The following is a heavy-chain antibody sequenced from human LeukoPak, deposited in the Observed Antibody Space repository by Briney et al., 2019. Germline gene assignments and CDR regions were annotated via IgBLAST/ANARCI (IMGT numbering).Heavy chain of an antibody. D-gene: IGHD6-19*01. CDR2: ITTGRGET. V-gene: IGHV1-3*03. CDR3: ARGGKQWRGGNYFDS. CDR1: GYTFTDYA. J-gene: IGHJ4*02. Sequence: GASVKVSCKASGYTFTDYALHWVRRAPGQSLEWMGWITTGRGETRYSQEFQRRITFTRDKSASTVYMDLSDLRSEDTAVYYCARGGKQWRGGNYFDSWGQGTLVAVSS.